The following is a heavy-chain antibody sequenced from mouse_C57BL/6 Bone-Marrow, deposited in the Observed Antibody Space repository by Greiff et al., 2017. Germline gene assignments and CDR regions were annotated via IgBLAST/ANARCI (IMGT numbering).Heavy chain of an antibody. CDR2: ISSGGSYT. J-gene: IGHJ1*03. CDR1: GFTFSSYG. Sequence: EVMLVESGGDLVKPGGSLKLSCAASGFTFSSYGMSWVRQTPDKRLEWVATISSGGSYTYYPDSVKGRFTISRDNAKNTLYLQMSSLKSEDTAMYYCARLLWLLTWYFDVWGTGTTVTVSS. CDR3: ARLLWLLTWYFDV. V-gene: IGHV5-6*01. D-gene: IGHD2-2*01.